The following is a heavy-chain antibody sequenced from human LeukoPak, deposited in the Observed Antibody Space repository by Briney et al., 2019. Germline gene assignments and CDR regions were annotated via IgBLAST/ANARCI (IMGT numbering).Heavy chain of an antibody. CDR2: VISIFDTV. V-gene: IGHV1-69*05. J-gene: IGHJ4*02. CDR3: ARQYLTGTSVLDY. CDR1: GGTFSSYA. Sequence: SVTVSCKTSGGTFSSYAISWVRQAPGQGLEWMGGVISIFDTVTYAQKFQGRVTTTTDESTGTAYMKLSSLRPEDTALYYCARQYLTGTSVLDYWGQGTLVTVSS. D-gene: IGHD1-7*01.